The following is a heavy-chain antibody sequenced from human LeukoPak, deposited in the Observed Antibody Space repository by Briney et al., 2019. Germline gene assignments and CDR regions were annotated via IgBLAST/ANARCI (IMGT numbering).Heavy chain of an antibody. Sequence: SETLSLTCTVSGGSISSYYSSWIRQPAGKGLEWIGRIYTSGSTNYNPSLKSRVTMSVDTSKNQFSLKLSSVTAADTAVYYCARHDSGYDWARGGWFDPWGQGTLVTVSS. CDR2: IYTSGST. CDR1: GGSISSYY. V-gene: IGHV4-4*07. J-gene: IGHJ5*02. CDR3: ARHDSGYDWARGGWFDP. D-gene: IGHD5-12*01.